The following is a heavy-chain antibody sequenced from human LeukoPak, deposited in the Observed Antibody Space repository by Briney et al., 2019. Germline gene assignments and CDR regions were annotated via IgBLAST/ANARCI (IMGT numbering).Heavy chain of an antibody. CDR2: INPSGGST. Sequence: ASVKVSCKASGGTFSNYDISWVRQAPGQGLEWMGIINPSGGSTSYAQKFQGRVTMTRDMSTSTVYMELSSLRSEDTAVYYCARDLLRITGTTLTPWGQGTLVTVSS. J-gene: IGHJ5*02. CDR1: GGTFSNYD. V-gene: IGHV1-46*01. CDR3: ARDLLRITGTTLTP. D-gene: IGHD1-20*01.